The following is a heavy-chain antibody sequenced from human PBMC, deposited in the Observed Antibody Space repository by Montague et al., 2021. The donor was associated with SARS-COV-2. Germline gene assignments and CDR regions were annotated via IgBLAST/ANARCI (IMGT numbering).Heavy chain of an antibody. J-gene: IGHJ2*01. D-gene: IGHD3-16*01. CDR1: GSSISGHY. V-gene: IGHV4-59*11. CDR2: FDHSGNT. CDR3: AREFRIELWQTNWYFGL. Sequence: SETLSLTCSVSGSSISGHYWSWIRQPPGKGLEWIGNFDHSGNTKYNPSLKSRATISVDTSKNQFALRLSSVTAADTAVYYCAREFRIELWQTNWYFGLWGRGTLVTVSS.